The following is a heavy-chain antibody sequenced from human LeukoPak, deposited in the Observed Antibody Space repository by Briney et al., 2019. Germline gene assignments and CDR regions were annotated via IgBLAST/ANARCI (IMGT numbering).Heavy chain of an antibody. CDR3: ARSSGAYQSFDY. D-gene: IGHD1-26*01. CDR2: IYYSGTT. Sequence: SSETLSLTCTVSSGSISSYYWSWIRQPPGKGLEWIGYIYYSGTTDYNPSLESRATISVDTSNNQFSLKVYSVTAADTAVYYCARSSGAYQSFDYWGQGTLVPVSS. V-gene: IGHV4-59*01. J-gene: IGHJ4*02. CDR1: SGSISSYY.